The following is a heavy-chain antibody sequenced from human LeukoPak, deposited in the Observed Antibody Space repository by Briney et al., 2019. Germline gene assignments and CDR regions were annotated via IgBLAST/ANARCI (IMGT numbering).Heavy chain of an antibody. CDR1: GFTFSSYS. CDR3: AGDYDSSGYYHRSAFDI. D-gene: IGHD3-22*01. Sequence: GGSLRLSCAASGFTFSSYSMHWVRQAPGKGLEWVSYISRSSSTIYYADSVKGRFTISRDNAKNSLYLQMNSLRAEDTAVYYCAGDYDSSGYYHRSAFDIWGQGTMVTVSS. CDR2: ISRSSSTI. J-gene: IGHJ3*02. V-gene: IGHV3-48*04.